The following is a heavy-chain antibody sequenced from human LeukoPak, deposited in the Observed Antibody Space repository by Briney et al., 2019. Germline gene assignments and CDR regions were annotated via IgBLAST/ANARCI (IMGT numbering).Heavy chain of an antibody. CDR2: ISYDGSNK. CDR3: ARQRWRGRDMTDAFDI. Sequence: GRALRLSCAGSGFTFSSYAMHWLRQAPGKGLEGVGVISYDGSNKYYADSVKGRFTISTDNSKNTLYLQMNSLRAEDTAVYYCARQRWRGRDMTDAFDIWGQGTMVTVSS. CDR1: GFTFSSYA. D-gene: IGHD5-24*01. J-gene: IGHJ3*02. V-gene: IGHV3-30*14.